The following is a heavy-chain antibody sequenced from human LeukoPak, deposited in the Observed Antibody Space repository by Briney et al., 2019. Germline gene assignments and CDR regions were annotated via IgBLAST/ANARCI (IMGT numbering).Heavy chain of an antibody. V-gene: IGHV1-2*02. CDR2: INPNSGGT. Sequence: ASVKVSCKASGYTFTGYYMHWVRQAPGQGLEWMGWINPNSGGTNYAQKFQGRVTMTRDTSISTAYMELSRLRSDDTAVYYCARGKYDILTGYWYYYGMDVWGQGTTVTVSS. CDR3: ARGKYDILTGYWYYYGMDV. CDR1: GYTFTGYY. D-gene: IGHD3-9*01. J-gene: IGHJ6*02.